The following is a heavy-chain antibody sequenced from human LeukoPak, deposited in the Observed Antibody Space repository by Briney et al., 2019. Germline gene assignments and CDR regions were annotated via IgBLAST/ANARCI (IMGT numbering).Heavy chain of an antibody. J-gene: IGHJ4*02. CDR1: GFTFSSYE. D-gene: IGHD6-6*01. Sequence: GGSLRLSCAASGFTFSSYEMDWVRQAPGKGLEWVAVISYDGSNKYYADSVKGRFTISRDNSKNTLYLQMNSLRAEDTAVYYCARDRPTGFDYWGQGTLVTVSS. CDR3: ARDRPTGFDY. CDR2: ISYDGSNK. V-gene: IGHV3-30*04.